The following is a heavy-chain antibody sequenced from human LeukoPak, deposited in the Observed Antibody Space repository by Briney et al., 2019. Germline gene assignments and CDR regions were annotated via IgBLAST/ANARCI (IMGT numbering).Heavy chain of an antibody. CDR1: GFNFNNFA. CDR3: AKGAEIDH. V-gene: IGHV3-23*01. CDR2: MTGPADTT. Sequence: GGSLRLSCAASGFNFNNFAMSWVSQAPGKGLEWLSAMTGPADTTYYAESVKGRFTISRDYSKSMVFLQMNSLRVEDTAIYYCAKGAEIDHWGQGTLVTVSS. J-gene: IGHJ4*02.